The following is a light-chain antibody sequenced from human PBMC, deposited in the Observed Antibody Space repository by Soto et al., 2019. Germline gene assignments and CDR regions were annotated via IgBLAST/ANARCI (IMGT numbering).Light chain of an antibody. CDR2: EVS. CDR1: SSDVGGYNY. Sequence: QAVVTQPASVSGSPGPSITISCTGTSSDVGGYNYVSWYQQHPGKAPKLMIYEVSNRPSGVSNRFSGSKSGNTASLTISWLQAEDEADYYCSSYTSSSTPYVVFGGGTKLTVL. V-gene: IGLV2-14*01. J-gene: IGLJ2*01. CDR3: SSYTSSSTPYVV.